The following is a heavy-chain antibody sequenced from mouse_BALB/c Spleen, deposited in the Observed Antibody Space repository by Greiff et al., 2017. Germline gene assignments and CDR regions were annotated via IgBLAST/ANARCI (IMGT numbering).Heavy chain of an antibody. J-gene: IGHJ1*01. V-gene: IGHV2-2*02. CDR2: IWSGGST. CDR3: ARDGYYYFDV. Sequence: VKLMESGPDLVAPSQSLSITCTVSGFSLTSYGVHWVRQSPGKGLEWLGVIWSGGSTDYNAAFISRLSISKDNSKSQVFFKMNSLQANDTAIYYCARDGYYYFDVWGAGTTVTVSS. D-gene: IGHD2-3*01. CDR1: GFSLTSYG.